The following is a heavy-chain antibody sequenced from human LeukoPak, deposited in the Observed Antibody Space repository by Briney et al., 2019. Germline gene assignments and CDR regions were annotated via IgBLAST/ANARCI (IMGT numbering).Heavy chain of an antibody. V-gene: IGHV1-69*04. CDR2: IIPILGIA. J-gene: IGHJ3*02. CDR3: ARDQIRYFDWLLGAFDI. CDR1: GGTFSSYA. D-gene: IGHD3-9*01. Sequence: ASVKVSCKASGGTFSSYAISWVRQAPGQGLEWMGRIIPILGIANYAQKFQGRVTITADKSTSTAYMELSSLRSEDTAVYYCARDQIRYFDWLLGAFDIWGQGTMVTVSS.